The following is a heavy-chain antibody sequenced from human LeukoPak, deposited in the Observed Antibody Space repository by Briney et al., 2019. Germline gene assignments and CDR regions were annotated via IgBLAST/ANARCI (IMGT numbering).Heavy chain of an antibody. D-gene: IGHD3-10*01. V-gene: IGHV1-2*02. CDR3: ARDRVSGGNDY. CDR1: GYTFTGYD. J-gene: IGHJ4*02. CDR2: INPNSGDS. Sequence: ASVKVSRKASGYTFTGYDLHWVRQAPGQGPEWMGWINPNSGDSKNTQRFQGRVTMTRDTSISTVYMELTRLRSDDTAVYYCARDRVSGGNDYWGQGTLVTVSS.